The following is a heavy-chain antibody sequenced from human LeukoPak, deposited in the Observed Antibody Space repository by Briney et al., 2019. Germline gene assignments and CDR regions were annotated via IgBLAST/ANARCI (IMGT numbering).Heavy chain of an antibody. CDR3: ARNYGGYCSSTRCYTGAFDI. J-gene: IGHJ3*02. CDR1: GGSISSGSYY. Sequence: SETLSLTCTVSGGSISSGSYYWSWIRQPAGKGLEWIGRIYTSGSTNYNPSLKSRVTISVDTSKNQFSLKLSSVTAADTAVYYCARNYGGYCSSTRCYTGAFDIWGQGIMVTVSS. CDR2: IYTSGST. D-gene: IGHD2-2*02. V-gene: IGHV4-61*02.